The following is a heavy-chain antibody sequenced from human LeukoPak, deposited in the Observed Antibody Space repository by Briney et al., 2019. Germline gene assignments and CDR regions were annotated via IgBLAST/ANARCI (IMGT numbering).Heavy chain of an antibody. CDR2: IYPGDSDT. CDR3: ARRYFDWLSNQYCFDY. Sequence: GESLKISCKGSGYSFTSYWIGWVRQMPGKGLEWMGIIYPGDSDTRYSPSFQGQVTISADKSISTAYLQWSSLKASDTAMYYCARRYFDWLSNQYCFDYWGQGTLVTVSS. D-gene: IGHD3-9*01. J-gene: IGHJ4*02. V-gene: IGHV5-51*01. CDR1: GYSFTSYW.